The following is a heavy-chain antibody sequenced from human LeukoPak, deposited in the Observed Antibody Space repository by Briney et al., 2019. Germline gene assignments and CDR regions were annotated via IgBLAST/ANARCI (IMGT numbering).Heavy chain of an antibody. V-gene: IGHV4-39*01. CDR3: AGYCYDSSGYFG. CDR2: ICYGGTT. Sequence: PSETLSLTCTVSGGSISSVGYYWGWIRQPPGQGLEWIGSICYGGTTYYDPSLKSRVTISVDTSKNQFSLKLTSVTDADTAVYYCAGYCYDSSGYFGCGQGTLVTVSS. D-gene: IGHD3-22*01. CDR1: GGSISSVGYY. J-gene: IGHJ4*02.